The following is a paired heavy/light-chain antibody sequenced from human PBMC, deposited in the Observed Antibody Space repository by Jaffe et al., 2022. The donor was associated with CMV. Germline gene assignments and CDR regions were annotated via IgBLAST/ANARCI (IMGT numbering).Heavy chain of an antibody. CDR2: INHSGST. V-gene: IGHV4-34*01. CDR3: ARGYTFYIAARPRFPVYYFDY. D-gene: IGHD6-6*01. CDR1: GGSFSGYY. J-gene: IGHJ4*02. Sequence: QVQLQQWGAGLLKPSETLSLTCAVYGGSFSGYYWSWIRQPPGKGLEWIGEINHSGSTNYNPSLKSRVTISVDTSKNQFSLKLSSVTAADTAVYYCARGYTFYIAARPRFPVYYFDYWGQGTLVTVSS.
Light chain of an antibody. V-gene: IGKV1-8*01. CDR2: AAS. CDR3: QQYYSYLPLT. Sequence: AIRITQSPSSLSASTGDRVTITCRASQGISSYLAWYQQKPGKAPKLLIYAASTLQSGVPSRFSGSGSGTDFTLTISCLQSEDFATYYCQQYYSYLPLTFGGGTKVEIK. J-gene: IGKJ4*01. CDR1: QGISSY.